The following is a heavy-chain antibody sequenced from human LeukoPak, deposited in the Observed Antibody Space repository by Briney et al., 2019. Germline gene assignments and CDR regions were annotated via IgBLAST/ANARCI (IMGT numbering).Heavy chain of an antibody. CDR1: GFTFSRYA. J-gene: IGHJ4*02. CDR2: ISGSGGTT. CDR3: AKDVAETTVTYFDY. Sequence: GGSLRLSCAASGFTFSRYAMSWVRQAPGKGLEWVSVISGSGGTTYYADSVKGRFTISRDNSKNTLYLQMNSLGAEDTAVYYCAKDVAETTVTYFDYWGQGTLVTVSS. D-gene: IGHD4-17*01. V-gene: IGHV3-23*01.